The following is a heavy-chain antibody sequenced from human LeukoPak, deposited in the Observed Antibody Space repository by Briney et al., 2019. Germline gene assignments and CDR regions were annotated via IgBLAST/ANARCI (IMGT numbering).Heavy chain of an antibody. D-gene: IGHD4-23*01. J-gene: IGHJ5*02. Sequence: ASVKVSCKASGYTFTGHYMHWVRQAPGQGLEWMGWINPNSGGTNYAQKFQGRVTMTRDTSISTAYMELSRLRSDDTAVYYCARDYGGKMPNWFDPWGQGTLVTVSS. V-gene: IGHV1-2*02. CDR3: ARDYGGKMPNWFDP. CDR2: INPNSGGT. CDR1: GYTFTGHY.